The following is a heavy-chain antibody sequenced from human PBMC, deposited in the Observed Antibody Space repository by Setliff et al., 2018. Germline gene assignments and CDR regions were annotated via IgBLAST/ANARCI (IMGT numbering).Heavy chain of an antibody. J-gene: IGHJ4*02. D-gene: IGHD2-15*01. Sequence: GGSLRLSCAASGFTFSSYSTNWVRQAPGKGLEWVSSISSSGGSTYYADSVKGRFTISRDNSKNTLYLQMNSLRAEDTAVYYCAKWCSGGSCYDYWGQGTLVTVSS. CDR1: GFTFSSYS. CDR3: AKWCSGGSCYDY. CDR2: ISSSGGST. V-gene: IGHV3-23*01.